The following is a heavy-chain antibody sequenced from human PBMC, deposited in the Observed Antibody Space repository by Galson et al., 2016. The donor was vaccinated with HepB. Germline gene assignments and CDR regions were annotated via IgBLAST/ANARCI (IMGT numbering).Heavy chain of an antibody. CDR2: IIPIFGTP. CDR3: ARAAAYSSSSAVYYYHMDV. V-gene: IGHV1-69*13. Sequence: SVKVSCKASGGTFSIYAVSWVRQAPGQGLEWVGGIIPIFGTPSYAQKFQGRVTITADEATGPVYMELRSLTSDDTAVYYCARAAAYSSSSAVYYYHMDVWGQGTTVTVSS. CDR1: GGTFSIYA. J-gene: IGHJ6*02. D-gene: IGHD6-6*01.